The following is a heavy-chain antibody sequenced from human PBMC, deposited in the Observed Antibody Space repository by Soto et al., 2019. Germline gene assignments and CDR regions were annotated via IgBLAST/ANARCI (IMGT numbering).Heavy chain of an antibody. Sequence: SETLSLTCAVSSGSISSSNWWSWVRQPPGKGLEWIGEIYHSGSTNYNPSLKSRVTISVDKSKNQFSLKLSSVTAADTAVYYCASFSLYSSSWYRVYWGQGTLVTVSS. V-gene: IGHV4-4*02. CDR1: SGSISSSNW. D-gene: IGHD6-13*01. J-gene: IGHJ4*02. CDR3: ASFSLYSSSWYRVY. CDR2: IYHSGST.